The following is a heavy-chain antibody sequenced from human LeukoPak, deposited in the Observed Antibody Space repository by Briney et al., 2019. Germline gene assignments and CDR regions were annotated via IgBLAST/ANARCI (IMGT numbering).Heavy chain of an antibody. CDR3: ARAGAPYGSGNYYASDV. CDR1: GGSISSHY. J-gene: IGHJ6*02. Sequence: PSETLSLTCTVSGGSISSHYWSWIRQPPGKGLEWIGYIHYSGSTNYNPSLKNRVTISVDTSKNQFSLKLSSVTAADTAVYYCARAGAPYGSGNYYASDVWGQGTTVTVSS. V-gene: IGHV4-59*11. D-gene: IGHD3-10*01. CDR2: IHYSGST.